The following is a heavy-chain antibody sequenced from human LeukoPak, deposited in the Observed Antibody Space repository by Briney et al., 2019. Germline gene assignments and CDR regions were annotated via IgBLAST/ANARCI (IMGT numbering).Heavy chain of an antibody. CDR2: ISSSSSYI. CDR1: GFTFSSYS. J-gene: IGHJ4*02. Sequence: GGSLRLSCAASGFTFSSYSMNWVRQAPGKGLEWVSSISSSSSYIYYADSVKGRFTISRDNAKNSLYLQMNSLRAEDTAVYFCAKEGALVGATHYHYWGQGTLVTVSS. D-gene: IGHD1-26*01. V-gene: IGHV3-21*04. CDR3: AKEGALVGATHYHY.